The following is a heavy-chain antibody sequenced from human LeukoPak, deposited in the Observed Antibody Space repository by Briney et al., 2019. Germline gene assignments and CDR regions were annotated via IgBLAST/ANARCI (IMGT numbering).Heavy chain of an antibody. D-gene: IGHD6-13*01. Sequence: ASVTVSCKASGYTFTRYYMHWVRQAPGQGLEWMGVINPSGGSTSYAQKFQGRVTMTRDTSTSTVYMELSSLRSEDTAGYYCAGVGCIAAADDAFDIWGEGTMVTVSS. CDR2: INPSGGST. V-gene: IGHV1-46*01. CDR1: GYTFTRYY. CDR3: AGVGCIAAADDAFDI. J-gene: IGHJ3*02.